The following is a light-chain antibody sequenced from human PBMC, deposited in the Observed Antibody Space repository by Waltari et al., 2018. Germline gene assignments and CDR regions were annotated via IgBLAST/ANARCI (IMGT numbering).Light chain of an antibody. J-gene: IGKJ1*01. CDR2: DAS. CDR3: QQSYKLPPT. CDR1: QSNSIF. V-gene: IGKV1-39*01. Sequence: DILMTQSPSSLSASVGDRITIPCRAGQSNSIFLNWYHQKPGKSPKLLISDASPLQIGVPSRFSGSGSGTDFTLTIISLQPDDFGNYYCQQSYKLPPTFGLGTKVEI.